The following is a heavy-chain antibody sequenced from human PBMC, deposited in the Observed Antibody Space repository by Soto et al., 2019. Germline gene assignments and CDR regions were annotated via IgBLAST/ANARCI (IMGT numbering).Heavy chain of an antibody. D-gene: IGHD2-8*01. J-gene: IGHJ4*02. V-gene: IGHV1-3*01. Sequence: ASVKVSCKASGDTFTSYAMHWVRQAPGQRREWMGWINAGKGNTKYSRKFQGRVTITRDTSASTAYMELSGLRYEDAAVYYCARVAMVYGHDYWRKVNMITASS. CDR2: INAGKGNT. CDR3: ARVAMVYGHDY. CDR1: GDTFTSYA.